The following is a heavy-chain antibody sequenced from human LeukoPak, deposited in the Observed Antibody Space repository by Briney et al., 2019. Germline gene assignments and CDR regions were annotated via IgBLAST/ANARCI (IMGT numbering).Heavy chain of an antibody. CDR2: IRYDGSNK. D-gene: IGHD3-22*01. J-gene: IGHJ4*02. V-gene: IGHV3-30*02. Sequence: GGSLRLSCAASGFTFSSYGMHWVRQAPGKGLEWVAFIRYDGSNKYYADSVKGRFTISRDNSKNTLYLQMNSLRAEDTAVYYCAKSYYDSTGYRGDFDYWGQGTLVTVSP. CDR1: GFTFSSYG. CDR3: AKSYYDSTGYRGDFDY.